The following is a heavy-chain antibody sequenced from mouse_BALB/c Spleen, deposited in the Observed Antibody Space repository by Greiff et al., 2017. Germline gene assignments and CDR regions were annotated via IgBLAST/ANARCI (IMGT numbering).Heavy chain of an antibody. Sequence: EVQLQQSGGGLVQPGGSLKLSCAASGFDFSRYWMSWVRRAPGKGLEWIGEINPDSSTINYTPSLKDKFIISRDNAKNTLYLQMSKVRSEDTALYYCARLNNPFAYWGQGTLVTVSA. CDR3: ARLNNPFAY. J-gene: IGHJ3*01. D-gene: IGHD6-1*01. V-gene: IGHV4-1*02. CDR1: GFDFSRYW. CDR2: INPDSSTI.